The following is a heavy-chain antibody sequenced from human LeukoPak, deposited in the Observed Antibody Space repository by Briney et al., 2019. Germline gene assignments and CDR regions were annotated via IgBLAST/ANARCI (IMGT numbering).Heavy chain of an antibody. CDR1: GGTFSSYA. D-gene: IGHD3-22*01. J-gene: IGHJ6*02. V-gene: IGHV1-69*04. CDR2: IIPILGIA. CDR3: ARGHYYDKALRHYGMDV. Sequence: GASVKVSCKASGGTFSSYAISWVRQAPGQGLEWMGRIIPILGIANYAQKFQGRVTITADKSTSTAYMELSSLRSEDTAVYYCARGHYYDKALRHYGMDVWGQGTLVTVSS.